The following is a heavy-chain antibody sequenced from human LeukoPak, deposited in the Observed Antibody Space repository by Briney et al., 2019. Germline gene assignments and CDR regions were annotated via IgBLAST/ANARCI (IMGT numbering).Heavy chain of an antibody. V-gene: IGHV4-39*07. Sequence: PSETLSLTCTVSGGSISSSNYYWGWIRQPPGKGLEWIGSIYYSGSTYYDPSLKSRVTISVDTSKNQFSLKLSSVTAADTAVYYCARGPRITMIVVVIDDDAFDIWGQGTMVTVSS. CDR3: ARGPRITMIVVVIDDDAFDI. D-gene: IGHD3-22*01. CDR1: GGSISSSNYY. CDR2: IYYSGST. J-gene: IGHJ3*02.